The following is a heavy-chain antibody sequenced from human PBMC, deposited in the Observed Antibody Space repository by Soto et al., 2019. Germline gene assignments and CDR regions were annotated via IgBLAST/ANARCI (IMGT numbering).Heavy chain of an antibody. J-gene: IGHJ5*02. D-gene: IGHD3-3*01. Sequence: SETLSLTCTVSGGAINSYYWTWIRQPAGKGLEWIGRIYSSGSTKYNPSLQSRVTMSLDTSKNQFSLRLTSVTAADTAVYYCERGQRFSDWFDPWGQGRLVTVS. CDR2: IYSSGST. V-gene: IGHV4-4*07. CDR1: GGAINSYY. CDR3: ERGQRFSDWFDP.